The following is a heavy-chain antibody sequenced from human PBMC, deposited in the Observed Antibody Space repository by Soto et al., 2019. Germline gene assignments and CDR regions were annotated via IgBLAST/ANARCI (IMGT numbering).Heavy chain of an antibody. CDR1: GGSISSGNYY. V-gene: IGHV4-31*03. D-gene: IGHD2-15*01. Sequence: SETLSLTCTVSGGSISSGNYYWSWIRQHPGKGLEWIGYVFYSGSTYYNPSLKSRVTISVDTSKNQFSLKLSSVTAADTAVYYCARGGSGDIVVVAAIDYWGQGTLVTVSS. CDR2: VFYSGST. CDR3: ARGGSGDIVVVAAIDY. J-gene: IGHJ4*02.